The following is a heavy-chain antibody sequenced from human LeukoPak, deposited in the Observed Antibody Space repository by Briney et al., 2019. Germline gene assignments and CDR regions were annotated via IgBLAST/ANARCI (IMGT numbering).Heavy chain of an antibody. CDR2: ISSSSSYI. Sequence: GGSLRLSCAASGFTFSSYSMNWVRQAPGKGLEWVSSISSSSSYIYYADSVKGRFTISRDNAKNSLYLQMNSLRAEDTAVYYCAGRLWRRNWFDLWGQGTLVTVSS. CDR3: AGRLWRRNWFDL. D-gene: IGHD5-18*01. V-gene: IGHV3-21*01. J-gene: IGHJ5*02. CDR1: GFTFSSYS.